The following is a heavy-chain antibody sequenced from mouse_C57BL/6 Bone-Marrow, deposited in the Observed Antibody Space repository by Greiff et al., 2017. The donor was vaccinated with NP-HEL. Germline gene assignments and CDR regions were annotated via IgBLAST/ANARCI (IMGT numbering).Heavy chain of an antibody. J-gene: IGHJ4*01. CDR1: GFSLTSYG. CDR2: IWSGGST. D-gene: IGHD1-1*01. V-gene: IGHV2-4*01. CDR3: AKNYYYGRDAMDY. Sequence: QVQLKQSGPGLVQPSQSLSITCTVSGFSLTSYGVHWVRQPPGKGLEWLGVIWSGGSTDYNAAFISRLSISKDNSKSQVFFKMNSLQADDTAIYYCAKNYYYGRDAMDYWGQGTSVTVSS.